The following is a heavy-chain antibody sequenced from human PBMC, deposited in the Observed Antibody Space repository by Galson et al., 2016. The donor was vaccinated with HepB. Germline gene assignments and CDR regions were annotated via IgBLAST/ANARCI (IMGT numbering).Heavy chain of an antibody. CDR3: ARVSPVDYYYYMDV. V-gene: IGHV3-21*01. Sequence: SLRLSCAASTFTFSDYRMNWVRQAPGKGLEWVSFISGRSSYIYYADSVEGRFTVSRDNAKNPLYLQMNSLRAEDTAVYYCARVSPVDYYYYMDVWGRGTTVTVS. CDR1: TFTFSDYR. CDR2: ISGRSSYI. J-gene: IGHJ6*03.